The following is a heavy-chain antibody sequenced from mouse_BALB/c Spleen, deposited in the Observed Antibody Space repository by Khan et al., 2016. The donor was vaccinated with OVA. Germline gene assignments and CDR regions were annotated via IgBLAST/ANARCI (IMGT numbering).Heavy chain of an antibody. CDR1: GYTFTDYY. D-gene: IGHD1-2*01. Sequence: QVQLQQSGAELARPGASVKLSCKASGYTFTDYYINWVKQRTGQGLEWIGEISTGSGDTYYNEKFKGKATLTADKSSSTAYMQLNSLTSEASAVYFCARRNYFGYTFAYWGQGTLVTVSA. CDR3: ARRNYFGYTFAY. J-gene: IGHJ3*01. V-gene: IGHV1-77*01. CDR2: ISTGSGDT.